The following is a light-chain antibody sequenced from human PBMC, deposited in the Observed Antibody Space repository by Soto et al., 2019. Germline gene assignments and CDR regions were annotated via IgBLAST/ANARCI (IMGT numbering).Light chain of an antibody. CDR1: QTVNNY. V-gene: IGKV1-39*01. CDR3: QQSYTSLQT. Sequence: DIQLTQSPSSLSASVGDTVTITCRAGQTVNNYLNWYQHKPGEVPKLLIYAASSLQSGVPSRFSATASGTDFTLTIINLHPEDFGTYDCQQSYTSLQTFGQGTKLEIK. CDR2: AAS. J-gene: IGKJ2*01.